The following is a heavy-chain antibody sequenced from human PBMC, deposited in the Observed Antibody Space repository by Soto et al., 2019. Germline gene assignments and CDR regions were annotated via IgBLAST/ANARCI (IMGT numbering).Heavy chain of an antibody. CDR2: ISYDGSNK. V-gene: IGHV3-30-3*01. J-gene: IGHJ4*02. CDR3: ARGPTELLWFGESPFEY. CDR1: GFTFSSYA. Sequence: PGGSLRLSCAASGFTFSSYAMHWVRQAPGKGLEWVAVISYDGSNKYYADSVKGRFTISRDNSKNTLYLQMNSLRAEGTAVYYCARGPTELLWFGESPFEYWGQGTLVTVSS. D-gene: IGHD3-10*01.